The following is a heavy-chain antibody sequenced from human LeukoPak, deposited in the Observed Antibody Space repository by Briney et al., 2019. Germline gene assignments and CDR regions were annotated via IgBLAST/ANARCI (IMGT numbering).Heavy chain of an antibody. V-gene: IGHV1-18*01. CDR2: ISAYNGNT. Sequence: ASVKVTCKASGYTFTSYSISWVRQAPGQGLEWMGWISAYNGNTNYAQKLQGRVTMTTDTSTSTAYMELRSLRSDDTAVYYCARDRTISDYYYGMDVWGQGTTVTVSS. D-gene: IGHD1-7*01. CDR1: GYTFTSYS. CDR3: ARDRTISDYYYGMDV. J-gene: IGHJ6*02.